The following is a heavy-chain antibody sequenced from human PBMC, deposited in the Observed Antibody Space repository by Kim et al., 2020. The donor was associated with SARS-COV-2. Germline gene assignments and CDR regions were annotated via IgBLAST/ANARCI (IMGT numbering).Heavy chain of an antibody. CDR2: IKSKTDGGTT. CDR3: TTEQSITIFGVVIPGDLYYYGMDV. CDR1: GFTFSNAW. J-gene: IGHJ6*02. V-gene: IGHV3-15*01. D-gene: IGHD3-3*01. Sequence: GGSLRLSCAASGFTFSNAWMSWVRQAPGKGLEWVGRIKSKTDGGTTDYAAPVKGRFTISRDDSKNTLYLQMNSLKTEDTAVYYCTTEQSITIFGVVIPGDLYYYGMDVWGQGTTVTVSS.